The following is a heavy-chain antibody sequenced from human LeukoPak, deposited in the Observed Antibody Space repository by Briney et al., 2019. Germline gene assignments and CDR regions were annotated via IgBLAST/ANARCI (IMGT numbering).Heavy chain of an antibody. J-gene: IGHJ5*02. CDR3: VRDEAVAPAPLKGRDSWFDP. V-gene: IGHV1-2*02. CDR1: GYTLIGYY. CDR2: INPHSGDT. D-gene: IGHD2-2*01. Sequence: ASVKVSCKASGYTLIGYYMHWVRQAPGQGLEWMGWINPHSGDTKYAQNFQGRVTMTRDTSISTAHMELSRLRSDDTAVYYCVRDEAVAPAPLKGRDSWFDPWGQGTLVTVSS.